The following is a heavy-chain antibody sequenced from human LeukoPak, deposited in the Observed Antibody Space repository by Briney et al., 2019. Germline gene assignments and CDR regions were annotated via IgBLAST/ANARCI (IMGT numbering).Heavy chain of an antibody. CDR2: IHHSGRT. D-gene: IGHD6-6*01. V-gene: IGHV4-30-2*01. Sequence: SETLSLTCAVSGGSISSGHYSWNWIRQPPGKGLEWIGYIHHSGRTYYKPTLKSRVTISVDRSKNQFSLKLNSVTAADTALYYCARSSHAFDIWGQGTMVTVSS. CDR3: ARSSHAFDI. CDR1: GGSISSGHYS. J-gene: IGHJ3*02.